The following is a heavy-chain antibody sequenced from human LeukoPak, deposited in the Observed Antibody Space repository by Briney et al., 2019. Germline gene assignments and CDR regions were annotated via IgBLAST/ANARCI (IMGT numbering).Heavy chain of an antibody. CDR3: AMYYYDSSGYY. CDR1: GFTVSSNY. V-gene: IGHV3-66*01. D-gene: IGHD3-22*01. CDR2: IYSGGST. Sequence: GGSLRLSCAASGFTVSSNYMSWVRQAPGKGLEWVSVIYSGGSTYYADSVKGRFTISRDNSKNTLYLQMNSLRAEDTAVYYCAMYYYDSSGYYWGQGTLVTVSS. J-gene: IGHJ4*02.